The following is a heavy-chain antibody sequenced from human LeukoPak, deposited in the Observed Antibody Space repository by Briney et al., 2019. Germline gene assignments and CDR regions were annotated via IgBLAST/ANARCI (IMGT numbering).Heavy chain of an antibody. Sequence: PSETLSLTCTVSGGSISGYYWSWIRQPPGKGLEWIGEINHSGSTNYNPSLKSRVTISVDTSKNQFSLKLSSVTAADTAVYYCARAWGYDCTNGVCYTAVAAPDYWGQGTLVTVSS. D-gene: IGHD2-8*01. CDR1: GGSISGYY. V-gene: IGHV4-34*01. J-gene: IGHJ4*02. CDR3: ARAWGYDCTNGVCYTAVAAPDY. CDR2: INHSGST.